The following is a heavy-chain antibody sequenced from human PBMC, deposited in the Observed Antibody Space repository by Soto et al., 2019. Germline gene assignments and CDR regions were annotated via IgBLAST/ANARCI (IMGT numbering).Heavy chain of an antibody. Sequence: QVQLVQSGAEVKKPGASVKVSCKASGYTFTSYGISWVRQAPGQGLEWMGWISAYNGNTNYAQKLQGRVTMTTDTSTSPAYMELRSLRSDDTAVYYCARDDYGDYGVPDYYYYGMDVWGQGTTVTVSS. CDR1: GYTFTSYG. V-gene: IGHV1-18*01. CDR3: ARDDYGDYGVPDYYYYGMDV. J-gene: IGHJ6*02. CDR2: ISAYNGNT. D-gene: IGHD4-17*01.